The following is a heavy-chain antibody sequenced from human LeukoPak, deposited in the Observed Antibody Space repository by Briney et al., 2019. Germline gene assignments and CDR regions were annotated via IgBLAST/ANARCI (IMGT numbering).Heavy chain of an antibody. J-gene: IGHJ4*02. CDR1: GGSISGYY. CDR3: ARRMVRGVIISSAVGRPYYFDY. V-gene: IGHV4-34*01. CDR2: INHSGST. D-gene: IGHD3-10*01. Sequence: SETLSLTCTVSGGSISGYYWSWIRQPPGKGLEWIGEINHSGSTNYNPSLKSRVTISVDTSKNQFSLKLSSVTAADTAVYYCARRMVRGVIISSAVGRPYYFDYWGQGTLVTVSS.